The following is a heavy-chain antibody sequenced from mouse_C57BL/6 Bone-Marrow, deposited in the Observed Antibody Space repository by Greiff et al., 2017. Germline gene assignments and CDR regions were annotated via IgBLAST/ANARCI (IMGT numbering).Heavy chain of an antibody. Sequence: QVQLKQPGTELVKPGASVKLSCKASGYTFTSYWMHWVKQRPGQGLEWIGNINPSNGGTNYNEKFKSKATLTVDKSSSTAYMQLSSLTSEDSAVYYCAREKERISTVVDWYFDVWGTGTTVTVSS. CDR3: AREKERISTVVDWYFDV. D-gene: IGHD1-1*01. V-gene: IGHV1-53*01. CDR2: INPSNGGT. CDR1: GYTFTSYW. J-gene: IGHJ1*03.